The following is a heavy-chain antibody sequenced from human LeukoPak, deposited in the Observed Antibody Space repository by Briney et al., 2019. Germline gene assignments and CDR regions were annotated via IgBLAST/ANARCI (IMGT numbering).Heavy chain of an antibody. J-gene: IGHJ4*02. CDR3: ARGSRVIMVRDLYYFDY. D-gene: IGHD3-10*01. Sequence: SHALPLTCAISGDSVSSHSAAWNWFRQSPSRGLEWLGRTYYRSNWYNHYAVSVKSRITINPDTSKNQFSLQLKSVTPEDTAVYYCARGSRVIMVRDLYYFDYWGQGTLVTVSS. V-gene: IGHV6-1*01. CDR1: GDSVSSHSAA. CDR2: TYYRSNWYN.